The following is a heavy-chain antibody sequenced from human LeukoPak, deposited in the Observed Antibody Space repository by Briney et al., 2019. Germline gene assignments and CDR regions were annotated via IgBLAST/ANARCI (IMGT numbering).Heavy chain of an antibody. Sequence: AASVKVSFKASGGTFSSYAISWVRQAPGQWLEWMGGIIPIFGTANYAQKFQGRVTITADESTSTAYMELSSLRSEDTAVYYCARDLMPSAYCGGDCHLYFDYWGQGTLVTVSS. CDR3: ARDLMPSAYCGGDCHLYFDY. CDR1: GGTFSSYA. V-gene: IGHV1-69*13. J-gene: IGHJ4*02. D-gene: IGHD2-21*02. CDR2: IIPIFGTA.